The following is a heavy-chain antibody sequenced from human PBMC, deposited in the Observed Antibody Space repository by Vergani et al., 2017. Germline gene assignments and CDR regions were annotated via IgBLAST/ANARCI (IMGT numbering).Heavy chain of an antibody. CDR3: AKDLLAYCGGDCYSEPEYFQH. CDR1: GFTFSSYA. V-gene: IGHV3-23*01. CDR2: ISGSGGST. Sequence: EVQLLESGGGLVQPGGSLRLSCAASGFTFSSYAMSWVRQAPGKGLEWVSAISGSGGSTYYADSVKGRFTISRDNSKNTLYLQMNSLRAEDTAVYYCAKDLLAYCGGDCYSEPEYFQHWGQGTLVTVSS. D-gene: IGHD2-21*01. J-gene: IGHJ1*01.